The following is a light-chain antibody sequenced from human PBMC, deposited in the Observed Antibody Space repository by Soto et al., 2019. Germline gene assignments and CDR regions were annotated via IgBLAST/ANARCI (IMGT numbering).Light chain of an antibody. J-gene: IGKJ1*01. CDR3: QQYDNWPRT. CDR2: GAS. Sequence: EIVMTQSPATLSVSPGERATLSCRASQSVTGNLAWYQQKPGQAPRLLIYGASTRATGFPARFSGSGSGTEFTLTISSLQSEDFAVYYCQQYDNWPRTFGPGTKVEIK. CDR1: QSVTGN. V-gene: IGKV3-15*01.